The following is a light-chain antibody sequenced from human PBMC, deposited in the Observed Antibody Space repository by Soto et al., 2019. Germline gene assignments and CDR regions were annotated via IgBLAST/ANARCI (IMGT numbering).Light chain of an antibody. CDR2: GNS. CDR1: SSNIGAGYD. Sequence: QSVLTQPPSVSGAQGQRVTICCTGSSSNIGAGYDVHWYQQLPGTAPKLLIYGNSNLPSGVPDRFSGFKSGTSASLAITGLQAEDEADYYCQSYDSSLSGVVFGGGTKLTVL. J-gene: IGLJ2*01. CDR3: QSYDSSLSGVV. V-gene: IGLV1-40*01.